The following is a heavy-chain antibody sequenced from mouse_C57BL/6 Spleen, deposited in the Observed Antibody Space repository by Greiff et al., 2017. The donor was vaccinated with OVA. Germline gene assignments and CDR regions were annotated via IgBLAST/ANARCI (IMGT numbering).Heavy chain of an antibody. D-gene: IGHD1-1*01. V-gene: IGHV1-15*01. J-gene: IGHJ1*03. CDR1: GYTFTDYE. Sequence: QVQLQQSGAELVRPGASVTLSCKASGYTFTDYEMHWVKQTPVHGLEWIGAIDPETGGTAYNQKFKGKAILTADKSSSTAYMELRSLTSEDSAVYYCTRNSGSSPRYFDVWGTGTTVTVSS. CDR3: TRNSGSSPRYFDV. CDR2: IDPETGGT.